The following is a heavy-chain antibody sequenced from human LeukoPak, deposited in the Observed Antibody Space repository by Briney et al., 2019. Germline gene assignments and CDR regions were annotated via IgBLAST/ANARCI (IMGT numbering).Heavy chain of an antibody. J-gene: IGHJ6*03. CDR1: GGSFSAYY. Sequence: SETLSLTRAVYGGSFSAYYWSWIRQPPGKGLEWIGEINHSGSTNYNPSLKSRVTISVDTSKNQFSLKLTPVTAADTAVYYCARDYGDYVHYYMDVWGKGTTVTVSS. V-gene: IGHV4-34*01. CDR2: INHSGST. CDR3: ARDYGDYVHYYMDV. D-gene: IGHD4-17*01.